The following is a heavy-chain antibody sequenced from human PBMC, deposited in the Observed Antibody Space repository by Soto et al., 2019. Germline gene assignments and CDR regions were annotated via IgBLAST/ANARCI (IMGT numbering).Heavy chain of an antibody. CDR1: GGSFSSFG. CDR2: IIPVFGRP. D-gene: IGHD5-12*01. CDR3: AREGSGYNF. V-gene: IGHV1-69*13. Sequence: GAAVKVSCKASGGSFSSFGISWVRQAPGQGLEWMGGIIPVFGRPNYAQRFRGRLTINADESTNTVYLELIDLRSEDTAVYYCAREGSGYNFWGQGTQVTVS. J-gene: IGHJ1*01.